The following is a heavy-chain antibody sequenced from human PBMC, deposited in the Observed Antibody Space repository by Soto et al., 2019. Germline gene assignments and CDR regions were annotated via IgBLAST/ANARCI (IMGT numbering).Heavy chain of an antibody. D-gene: IGHD3-3*01. Sequence: SVKVSCKASGGTFSSYAISWVRQAPGQGLEWMGGIIPIFGTANYAQKFQGRVTITADESTSTAYMELSSLRSEDTAVYYCARDRGMYYDFWSGPENHYYYYGMDVWG. J-gene: IGHJ6*02. CDR1: GGTFSSYA. CDR2: IIPIFGTA. CDR3: ARDRGMYYDFWSGPENHYYYYGMDV. V-gene: IGHV1-69*13.